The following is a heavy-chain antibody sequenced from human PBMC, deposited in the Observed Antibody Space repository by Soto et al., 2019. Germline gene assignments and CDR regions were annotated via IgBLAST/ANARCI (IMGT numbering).Heavy chain of an antibody. CDR3: AKVRGSRYLFDAFDI. Sequence: GGSLRLSCAASGVTFSSYAMSWVRQAPGRGLEWVSAISGSGGSTYYADSVKGRFTISRDNSKNTLYLQMNSLRAEDTAVYYCAKVRGSRYLFDAFDIWGQGTMVTVSS. J-gene: IGHJ3*02. CDR2: ISGSGGST. V-gene: IGHV3-23*01. D-gene: IGHD1-26*01. CDR1: GVTFSSYA.